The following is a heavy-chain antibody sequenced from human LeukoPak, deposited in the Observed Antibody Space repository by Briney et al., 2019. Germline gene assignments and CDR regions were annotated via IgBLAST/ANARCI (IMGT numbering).Heavy chain of an antibody. Sequence: SETLSLTCTVSGGSISSYYWSWIRQPPGKGLEWIGYIYYSGSTYYNPSLKSRVTISVDTSKNQFSLKLSSVTAADTAVYYCARDSGCSSTSCYRAYYYYGMDVWGQGTTVTVSS. CDR1: GGSISSYY. J-gene: IGHJ6*02. CDR3: ARDSGCSSTSCYRAYYYYGMDV. CDR2: IYYSGST. D-gene: IGHD2-2*01. V-gene: IGHV4-59*01.